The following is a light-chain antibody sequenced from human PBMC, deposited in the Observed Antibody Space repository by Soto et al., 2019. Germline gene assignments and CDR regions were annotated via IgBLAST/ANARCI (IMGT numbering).Light chain of an antibody. J-gene: IGKJ1*01. CDR1: QSVDSN. Sequence: EVVMEQSLATLSVSPGHGAKLSCRASQSVDSNLAWYKQKPGQTPRLLMYDASNRATGIPARFSGSGSGTDFTLTISSLEPEDFALYYCQQRSGWPRTFGQGTKVDI. V-gene: IGKV3-11*01. CDR2: DAS. CDR3: QQRSGWPRT.